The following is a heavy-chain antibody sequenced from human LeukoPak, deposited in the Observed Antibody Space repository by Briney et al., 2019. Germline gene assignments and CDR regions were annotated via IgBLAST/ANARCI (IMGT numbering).Heavy chain of an antibody. CDR1: GFTVSSNY. Sequence: GGSLRLSCAASGFTVSSNYMSWVRQAPGKGLEWVSVIYSGGSTYYAGSVTGRFTISRENAKNSLYLQMNSLRAGDTAVYYCARAGYSSSWYSRYFDLWGRGTLVTVSS. CDR3: ARAGYSSSWYSRYFDL. CDR2: IYSGGST. D-gene: IGHD6-13*01. J-gene: IGHJ2*01. V-gene: IGHV3-53*01.